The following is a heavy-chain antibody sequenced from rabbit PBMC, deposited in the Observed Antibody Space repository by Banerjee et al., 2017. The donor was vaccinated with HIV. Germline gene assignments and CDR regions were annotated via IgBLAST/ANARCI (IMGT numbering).Heavy chain of an antibody. CDR3: VRSMGRPPNL. CDR2: IVADSSGTT. V-gene: IGHV1S40*01. CDR1: GFTLSSSYY. Sequence: QSLVESGGGLVKPGGTLTLTCKASGFTLSSSYYMCWVRQAPGKGLEWIGCIVADSSGTTYYASWAKGRFTISKTSSNTLYLQLNSLTAADTATYFCVRSMGRPPNLWGPGTLVTVS. J-gene: IGHJ4*01. D-gene: IGHD5-1*01.